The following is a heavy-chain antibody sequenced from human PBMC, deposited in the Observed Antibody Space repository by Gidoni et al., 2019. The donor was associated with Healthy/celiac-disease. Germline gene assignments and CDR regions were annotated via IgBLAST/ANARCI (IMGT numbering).Heavy chain of an antibody. Sequence: QVQLVQSGAEVKKPGASMKVACKVSGYTLTELSRHWVRQAPGKGLEWMGGFDPEDGETIYAQKLQGRVSMTEDTSTDTAYMELSSLRSEDTAVYYCATGGYGDYGGYYYYGMDVWGQGTTVTVSS. CDR3: ATGGYGDYGGYYYYGMDV. D-gene: IGHD4-17*01. J-gene: IGHJ6*02. V-gene: IGHV1-24*01. CDR1: GYTLTELS. CDR2: FDPEDGET.